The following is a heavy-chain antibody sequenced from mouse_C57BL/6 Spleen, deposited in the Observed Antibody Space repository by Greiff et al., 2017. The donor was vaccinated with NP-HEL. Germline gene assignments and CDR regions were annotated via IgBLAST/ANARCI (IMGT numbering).Heavy chain of an antibody. J-gene: IGHJ1*03. CDR1: GYAFTNYL. CDR2: INPGSGGT. V-gene: IGHV1-54*01. CDR3: ARGRDFYWYFDV. Sequence: QVQLQQSGAELVRPGTSVKVSCKASGYAFTNYLIEWVKQRPGQGLEWIGVINPGSGGTNYNEKFKSKATLTVDTSSSTAYMQLSSLTSEDSAVYYCARGRDFYWYFDVWGTGTTVTVSS.